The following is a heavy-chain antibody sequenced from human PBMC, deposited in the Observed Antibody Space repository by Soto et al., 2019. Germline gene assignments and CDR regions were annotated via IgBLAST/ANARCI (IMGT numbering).Heavy chain of an antibody. CDR2: ISGSDGKT. Sequence: GGSLRISCAAPGFSFGSYALSWVRQAPGKGLEWVSTISGSDGKTFYADSVKGRFSISRDTSQNTLYLQMNGLRADDTAIYYCARWSYLDYWGQGTRVTVSS. V-gene: IGHV3-23*01. CDR3: ARWSYLDY. CDR1: GFSFGSYA. J-gene: IGHJ4*02. D-gene: IGHD3-3*01.